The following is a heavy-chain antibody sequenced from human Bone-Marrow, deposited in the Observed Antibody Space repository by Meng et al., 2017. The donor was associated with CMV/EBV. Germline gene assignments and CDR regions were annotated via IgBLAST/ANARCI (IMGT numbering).Heavy chain of an antibody. CDR3: ARVDGNYYFGY. V-gene: IGHV1-69*05. CDR2: IIPIFGTA. CDR1: GGTFSSYA. J-gene: IGHJ4*02. Sequence: SVKVSCKASGGTFSSYAISWVRQAPGQGLEWMGGIIPIFGTANYAQKFQGRVTMTTDTSTSTAYMELRSLRSDDTAVYYCARVDGNYYFGYWGQGTLVTVSS. D-gene: IGHD1-14*01.